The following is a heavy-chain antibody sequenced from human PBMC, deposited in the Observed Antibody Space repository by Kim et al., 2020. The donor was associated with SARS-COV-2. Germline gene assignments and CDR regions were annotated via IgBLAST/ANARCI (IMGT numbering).Heavy chain of an antibody. J-gene: IGHJ1*01. CDR1: GFDFSDFA. CDR2: TTRSGDGS. D-gene: IGHD1-7*01. V-gene: IGHV3-64D*06. Sequence: GGSLRLSCSGSGFDFSDFAINWIRRAPGKGLEYVSATTRSGDGSFYSDSVEGRFTVSRDNSKKTLYLHMNRLTFEDTSAYYCVRYGRNYWAVHWGQGTLVFVSA. CDR3: VRYGRNYWAVH.